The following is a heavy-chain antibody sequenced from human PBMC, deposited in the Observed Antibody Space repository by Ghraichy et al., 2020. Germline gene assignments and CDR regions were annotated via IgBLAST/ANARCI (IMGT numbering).Heavy chain of an antibody. V-gene: IGHV3-23*01. CDR1: GFTFSSYA. CDR3: AKVLPLYGSGRAYYFDY. J-gene: IGHJ4*02. Sequence: LSLTCAASGFTFSSYAMSWVRQAPGKGLEWVSAISGSGGSTYYADSVKGRFTISRDNSKNTLYLQMNSLRAEDTAVYYCAKVLPLYGSGRAYYFDYWGQGTLVTVSS. CDR2: ISGSGGST. D-gene: IGHD3-10*01.